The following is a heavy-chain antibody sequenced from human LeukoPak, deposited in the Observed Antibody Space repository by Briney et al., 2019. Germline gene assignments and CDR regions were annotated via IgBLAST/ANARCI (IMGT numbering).Heavy chain of an antibody. Sequence: SETLSLTCTVSGGSISSGGYYSSWIRQHPGKGLEWIGYIYYSGRTYYNPSLKSRVTISVDPSKNQFSLKLSSVTAADTAVYYCARAPDYDPWGQGTLVTVSS. V-gene: IGHV4-31*03. CDR1: GGSISSGGYY. CDR3: ARAPDYDP. J-gene: IGHJ5*02. CDR2: IYYSGRT. D-gene: IGHD3-16*01.